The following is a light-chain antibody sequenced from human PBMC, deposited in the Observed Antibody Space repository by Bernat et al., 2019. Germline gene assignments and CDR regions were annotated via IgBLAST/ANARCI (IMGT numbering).Light chain of an antibody. Sequence: EIVMTQSPVTLSVSPGERATLSCRASQSVSSNLAWYQQRPGQAPRLLIYGASTRATGIPARFSGSGSGTEFTLIISSLQSEDFAVYFCQQYNNWPPSFTFGPGTKVDIK. J-gene: IGKJ3*01. CDR1: QSVSSN. V-gene: IGKV3-15*01. CDR2: GAS. CDR3: QQYNNWPPSFT.